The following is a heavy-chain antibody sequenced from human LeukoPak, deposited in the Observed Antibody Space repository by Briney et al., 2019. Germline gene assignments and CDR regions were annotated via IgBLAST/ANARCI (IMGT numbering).Heavy chain of an antibody. Sequence: SVKVSCKASGGTFSSYAISWVRQAPGQGLEWMGGIIPIFGTANYAQKFQGRVTITTDESTGTAYMELSSLRSEDTAVYYCARDRTLPGYCSSTSCYRYFDYWGQGTLVTVSS. CDR1: GGTFSSYA. J-gene: IGHJ4*02. D-gene: IGHD2-2*01. CDR2: IIPIFGTA. CDR3: ARDRTLPGYCSSTSCYRYFDY. V-gene: IGHV1-69*05.